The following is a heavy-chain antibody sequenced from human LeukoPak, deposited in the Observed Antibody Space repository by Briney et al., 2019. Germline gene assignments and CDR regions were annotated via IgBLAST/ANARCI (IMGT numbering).Heavy chain of an antibody. D-gene: IGHD3-10*01. Sequence: SETLSLTCSVSGASVSSYYYNWIRQTAGRGLEWIGRLYVSGSTDYNPSLKSRVTISVDTSKNQFSLKLSSVTAADTAVYFCARDLSGSLYFDYWGQGVLVTVSS. CDR1: GASVSSYY. CDR2: LYVSGST. V-gene: IGHV4-4*07. CDR3: ARDLSGSLYFDY. J-gene: IGHJ4*02.